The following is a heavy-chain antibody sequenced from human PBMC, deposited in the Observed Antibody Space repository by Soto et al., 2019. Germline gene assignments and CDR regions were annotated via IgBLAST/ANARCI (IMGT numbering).Heavy chain of an antibody. CDR2: IYYSGST. Sequence: SETLSLTCSVSGGSIISGDYYWSWIRQPPGKGLEWIGYIYYSGSTNYNPSLKSRVTISVDTSKNQFSPKLSSVTAADTAVYYCARSDGRYWGQGTLVTVSS. J-gene: IGHJ4*02. CDR3: ARSDGRY. CDR1: GGSIISGDYY. V-gene: IGHV4-61*08.